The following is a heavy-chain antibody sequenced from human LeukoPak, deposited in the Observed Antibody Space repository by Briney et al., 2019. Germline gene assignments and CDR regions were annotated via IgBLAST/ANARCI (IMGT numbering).Heavy chain of an antibody. V-gene: IGHV3-21*01. Sequence: GGSLRFSCAASGFPFSSYAMSWVRQAPGKGLEWVSAISGSSSYIYYADSVKGRFTISRDNAKNSLYLQMNSLRAEDTAVYYCARDASIAVAGSHYYGMDVWGQGTTVTVSS. J-gene: IGHJ6*02. CDR3: ARDASIAVAGSHYYGMDV. D-gene: IGHD6-19*01. CDR2: ISGSSSYI. CDR1: GFPFSSYA.